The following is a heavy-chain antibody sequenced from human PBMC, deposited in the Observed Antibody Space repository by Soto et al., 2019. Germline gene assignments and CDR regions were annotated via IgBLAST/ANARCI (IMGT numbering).Heavy chain of an antibody. CDR1: GGSISSSSYY. Sequence: QLQLQESGPGLVKPSETLSLTCTVSGGSISSSSYYWGWIRQPPGKGLEWIGYIYYSGSTYYNPSLKSRLTISVDTSKNQFSLKLNSVTAADTAVYYCATSNWFDPWGQGTLVTVSS. J-gene: IGHJ5*02. CDR2: IYYSGST. V-gene: IGHV4-39*01. CDR3: ATSNWFDP.